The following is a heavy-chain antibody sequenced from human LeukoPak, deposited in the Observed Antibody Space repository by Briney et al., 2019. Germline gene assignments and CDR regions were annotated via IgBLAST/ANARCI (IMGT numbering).Heavy chain of an antibody. V-gene: IGHV5-51*01. J-gene: IGHJ4*02. CDR2: ISPGDSNT. Sequence: GESVKISCKGSGYSFTSYWIGWVRQMPGKGLEWMGIISPGDSNTRYSPSFQGQVTFSADKSISSAYLQWSSLKASDTAMYYCARRADCTGNRCSGAFDFWGQGTLLTVSS. CDR3: ARRADCTGNRCSGAFDF. CDR1: GYSFTSYW. D-gene: IGHD2-8*02.